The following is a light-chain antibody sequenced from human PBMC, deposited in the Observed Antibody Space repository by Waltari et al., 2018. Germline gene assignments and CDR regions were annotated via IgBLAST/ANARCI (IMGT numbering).Light chain of an antibody. Sequence: DIVMTQSPLSLPVTPGEPASISCRSSQSLLHSNGYNYLDWYLQKPGQSPQLLIYFGSNRASGVPARFSGSGSGTDFTLKITRVEAEDVGIYYCMQALQTSFTFGPGTKVDIK. CDR2: FGS. V-gene: IGKV2-28*01. CDR3: MQALQTSFT. CDR1: QSLLHSNGYNY. J-gene: IGKJ3*01.